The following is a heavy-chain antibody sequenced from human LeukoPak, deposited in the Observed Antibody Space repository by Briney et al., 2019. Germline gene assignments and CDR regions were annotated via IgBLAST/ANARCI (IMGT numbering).Heavy chain of an antibody. J-gene: IGHJ1*01. CDR3: TTDRYYDNSELQFQH. CDR2: IKRETDGGTI. CDR1: GFTFSSYG. D-gene: IGHD3-22*01. V-gene: IGHV3-15*01. Sequence: GGSLRLSCAASGFTFSSYGMHWVRQAPGKGLEWLGRIKRETDGGTIDYAAPVKGRFTISRDDSRNTLYLQMDSLKIEDTAVYYCTTDRYYDNSELQFQHWGQGTLVTVSS.